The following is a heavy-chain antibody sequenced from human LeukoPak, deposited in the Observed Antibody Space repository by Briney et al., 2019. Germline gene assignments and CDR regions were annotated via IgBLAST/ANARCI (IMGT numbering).Heavy chain of an antibody. CDR2: IYYSGST. J-gene: IGHJ4*02. CDR1: GGSISSSSYY. V-gene: IGHV4-39*01. D-gene: IGHD3-22*01. CDR3: VRGYYDSSGYYMVY. Sequence: SXXLSLTCTVSGGSISSSSYYWGWIRQPQGKGLEWIGSIYYSGSTYYNPSLKSRVTISVDTSKNQFSLKLSSVTAADTAVYYCVRGYYDSSGYYMVYWGQGTLVTVSS.